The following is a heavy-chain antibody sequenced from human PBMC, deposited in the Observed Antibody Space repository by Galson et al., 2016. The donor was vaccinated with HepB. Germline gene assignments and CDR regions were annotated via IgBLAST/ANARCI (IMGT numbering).Heavy chain of an antibody. CDR2: IRYDGSKK. V-gene: IGHV3-30*02. D-gene: IGHD6-19*01. CDR1: GLTLSHFG. CDR3: AKERIAVAGPHYYFYAMDV. J-gene: IGHJ6*02. Sequence: SLRHPCAASGLTLSHFGLHWVRQAPGKGLEWVAMIRYDGSKKYYADSVKGRFTISRDNSKNTLYLQMNSLRAEDTGVYYCAKERIAVAGPHYYFYAMDVWGQGTTVTVSS.